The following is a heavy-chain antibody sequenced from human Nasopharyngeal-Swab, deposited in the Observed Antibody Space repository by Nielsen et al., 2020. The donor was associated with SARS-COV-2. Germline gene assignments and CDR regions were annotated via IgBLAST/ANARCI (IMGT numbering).Heavy chain of an antibody. D-gene: IGHD2-15*01. V-gene: IGHV3-73*01. Sequence: GASLKISCAASGFTFSDSAIHWVRQASGEGLEWVARIRSKGNNYATASSASVKGRFIIFRDDPTNTAYLQMNSLKTEDTAMYYCTRCGGGCYSGRDYWGQGTLVTVSS. CDR2: IRSKGNNYAT. J-gene: IGHJ4*02. CDR3: TRCGGGCYSGRDY. CDR1: GFTFSDSA.